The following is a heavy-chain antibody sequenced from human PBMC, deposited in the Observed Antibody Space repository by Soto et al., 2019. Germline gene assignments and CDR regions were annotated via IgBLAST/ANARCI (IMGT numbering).Heavy chain of an antibody. CDR2: INPSGGST. D-gene: IGHD2-2*02. CDR1: GYTFTSYY. J-gene: IGHJ4*02. CDR3: ARDTADIVVVPAAIGY. V-gene: IGHV1-46*03. Sequence: ASVKVSCKASGYTFTSYYMHWVRQAPGQGLEWMGIINPSGGSTSYAQKFQGRVTMTRDTSTSTVYMELSSLRSEDTAVYYCARDTADIVVVPAAIGYWGQGTLVTVS.